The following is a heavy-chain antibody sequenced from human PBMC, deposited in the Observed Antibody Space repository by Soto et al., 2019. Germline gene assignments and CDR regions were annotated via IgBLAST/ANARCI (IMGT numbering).Heavy chain of an antibody. CDR2: IIPIFGTA. J-gene: IGHJ4*02. CDR1: GYTFTSYG. Sequence: ASVKVSCKASGYTFTSYGISWVRQAPGQGLEWMGWIIPIFGTANYAQKFQGRVTITADESTSTAYMELSSLRSEDTAVYYCERSSYGYGFDYWGQGTMVTVYS. D-gene: IGHD5-18*01. V-gene: IGHV1-69*13. CDR3: ERSSYGYGFDY.